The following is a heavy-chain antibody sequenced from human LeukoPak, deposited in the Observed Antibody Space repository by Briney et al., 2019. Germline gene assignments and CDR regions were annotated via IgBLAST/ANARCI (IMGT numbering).Heavy chain of an antibody. J-gene: IGHJ4*02. CDR2: IKQDGSEK. Sequence: GGSLRLSCAASGFTFSSYWMSWVRQAPGKGLEWVANIKQDGSEKYYVDSVKGRFTISRDNAKNSLYLQTNSLRAEDTAVYYCARDDFWSGYLFDYWGQGTLVTVSS. V-gene: IGHV3-7*01. D-gene: IGHD3-3*01. CDR3: ARDDFWSGYLFDY. CDR1: GFTFSSYW.